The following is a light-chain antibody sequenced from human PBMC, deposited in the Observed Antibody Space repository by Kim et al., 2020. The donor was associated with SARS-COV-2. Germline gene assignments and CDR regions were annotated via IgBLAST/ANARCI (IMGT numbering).Light chain of an antibody. J-gene: IGKJ2*01. Sequence: SVSPGERATLSCRASQSVSYNLAWYQHKPGQAPRLLIYGASTRATGIPARFSGSGSGTEFTLSISRLQSEDFAVYFCQHYNNWPYTFGQGTKLEI. CDR1: QSVSYN. CDR3: QHYNNWPYT. CDR2: GAS. V-gene: IGKV3-15*01.